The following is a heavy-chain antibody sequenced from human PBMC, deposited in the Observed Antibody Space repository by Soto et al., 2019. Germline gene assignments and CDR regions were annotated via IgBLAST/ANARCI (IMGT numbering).Heavy chain of an antibody. CDR3: AFGTDDAIHI. CDR2: VFFSGSR. Sequence: QVQLQESGPGLVKPSETLSLTCTVSVGSISSYDWSWIRQPPGKGLEWIGYVFFSGSRNYNPSLKSRNTISGGTSMNHFSLRQSSGTAADTAVYYCAFGTDDAIHIWGQGTMVTVSS. D-gene: IGHD3-10*01. V-gene: IGHV4-59*08. J-gene: IGHJ3*02. CDR1: VGSISSYD.